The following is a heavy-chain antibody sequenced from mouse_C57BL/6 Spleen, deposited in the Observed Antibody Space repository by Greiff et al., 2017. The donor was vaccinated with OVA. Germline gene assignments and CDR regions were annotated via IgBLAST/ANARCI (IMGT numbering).Heavy chain of an antibody. J-gene: IGHJ2*01. D-gene: IGHD2-1*01. V-gene: IGHV14-2*01. CDR1: GFNIKDYY. CDR3: ARSMADGNQRYYCDD. CDR2: IDPEDGET. Sequence: VQLQQSGAELVKPGASVKLSCTASGFNIKDYYMHWVKQRPEQGLEWIGRIDPEDGETKYAPKFQGKATITADTSSNTAYLQLSSLTSEDTAIYYCARSMADGNQRYYCDDWGKGTTLTVSS.